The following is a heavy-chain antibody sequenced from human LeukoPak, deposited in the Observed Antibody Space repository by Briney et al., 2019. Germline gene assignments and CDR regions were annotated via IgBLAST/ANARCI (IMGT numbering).Heavy chain of an antibody. CDR3: TRLSGDSSGSHFDY. V-gene: IGHV3-73*01. CDR2: IRGKANSYAT. CDR1: GLTFSGSA. Sequence: GGSLRLSCAASGLTFSGSAMHWVRQASGKGLEWVGRIRGKANSYATAYAASVKGRFTISRDDSKKTAYLQMNSLKTEDTAVYYCTRLSGDSSGSHFDYWGQGIPVTVSS. D-gene: IGHD3-22*01. J-gene: IGHJ4*02.